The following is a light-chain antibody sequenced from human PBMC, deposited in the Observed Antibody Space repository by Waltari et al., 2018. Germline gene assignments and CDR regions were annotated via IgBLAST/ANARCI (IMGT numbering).Light chain of an antibody. V-gene: IGKV3-15*01. CDR2: GAS. Sequence: EIVMTQSPDTLSVSPGERATLSCRASQNISNNLAWYQQKPGQAPRLLIYGASSTAIGIPDRFSGGGSGTEFTLTISSLQAEDFAVYLCHQYNSWPPYTFGQGTKLEIK. CDR1: QNISNN. CDR3: HQYNSWPPYT. J-gene: IGKJ2*01.